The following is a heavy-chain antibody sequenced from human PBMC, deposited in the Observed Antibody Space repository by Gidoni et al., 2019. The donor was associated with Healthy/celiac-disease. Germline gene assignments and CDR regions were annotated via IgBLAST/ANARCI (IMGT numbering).Heavy chain of an antibody. J-gene: IGHJ6*02. V-gene: IGHV3-21*01. Sequence: EVKLVESGGGLVKPGGSLRLSCAASGFTFSSYSMNWVRQAPGKGLEWVSSISSSSSYIYYSDSVKGRFTISRDNAKNSLYLQMNSLRAEDTAVYYCARFGSQDGMDVWGQGTTVTVSS. CDR2: ISSSSSYI. CDR3: ARFGSQDGMDV. D-gene: IGHD3-16*01. CDR1: GFTFSSYS.